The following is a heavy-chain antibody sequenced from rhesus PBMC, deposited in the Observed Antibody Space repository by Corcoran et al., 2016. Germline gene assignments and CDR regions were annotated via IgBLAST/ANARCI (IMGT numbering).Heavy chain of an antibody. Sequence: QVQLQESGPGLVKPSETLSLTCAVSGGSISRGYGGRWIRQPPGKGLEWIGNIYGSIGSTYYNPSLKSRVTISKDTSKNQFSLKLSSVTAADTAVYYCARVWGSNLILSFDYWGQGVLVTVSS. J-gene: IGHJ4*01. CDR3: ARVWGSNLILSFDY. CDR2: IYGSIGST. CDR1: GGSISRGYG. D-gene: IGHD4-29*01. V-gene: IGHV4S7*01.